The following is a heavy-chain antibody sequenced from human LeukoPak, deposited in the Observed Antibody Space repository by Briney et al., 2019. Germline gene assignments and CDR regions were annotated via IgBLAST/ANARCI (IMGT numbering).Heavy chain of an antibody. CDR2: ISSSGSTI. V-gene: IGHV3-11*01. D-gene: IGHD6-19*01. CDR1: GFTFRDYY. Sequence: GGSLRLSCAACGFTFRDYYMSCIRQAPGEGVEGCSYISSSGSTIYYADSVKGRFTISRDNAKNSLYLQMNSLRAEDTAVYYCARDESEYAVAGTSFDYWGQGTLVTVSS. CDR3: ARDESEYAVAGTSFDY. J-gene: IGHJ4*02.